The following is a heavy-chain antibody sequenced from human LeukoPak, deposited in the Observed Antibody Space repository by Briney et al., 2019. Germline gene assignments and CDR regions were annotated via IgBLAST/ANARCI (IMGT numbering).Heavy chain of an antibody. CDR3: TRSLGAYYYYMDV. CDR1: GNSFGDYY. J-gene: IGHJ6*03. V-gene: IGHV4-4*07. CDR2: IYTSGST. Sequence: SETVSLTCTVSGNSFGDYYWSWIRQPAGKGLEWIGRIYTSGSTTYSPSLKSRVTMSVDTSKSQFSLNLMSVTAADTAVYYCTRSLGAYYYYMDVRGKGTTVTVSS. D-gene: IGHD3-10*01.